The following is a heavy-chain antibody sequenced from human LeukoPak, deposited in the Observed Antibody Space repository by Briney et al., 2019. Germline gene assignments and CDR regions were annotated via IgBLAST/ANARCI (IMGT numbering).Heavy chain of an antibody. D-gene: IGHD3-3*01. CDR2: IIPILGIA. CDR3: ARADRPTIFGVVAYNWFDP. CDR1: GGTFSSYT. Sequence: GSSVKVSCKASGGTFSSYTISWVRQAPGQGLEWMGRIIPILGIANYAQKFQGRVTITADESTSTAYMELSSLRSEDTAVYYCARADRPTIFGVVAYNWFDPWGQGTLVTVSS. J-gene: IGHJ5*02. V-gene: IGHV1-69*02.